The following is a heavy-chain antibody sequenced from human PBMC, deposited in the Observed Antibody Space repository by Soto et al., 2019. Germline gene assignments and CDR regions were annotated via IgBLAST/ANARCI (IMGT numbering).Heavy chain of an antibody. J-gene: IGHJ4*02. CDR2: IRAKPAGGTA. D-gene: IGHD1-26*01. V-gene: IGHV3-49*04. CDR1: GFDFGDYA. Sequence: SLRLSCATCGFDFGDYALTWVRQAPGRGLEWVAFIRAKPAGGTAEYAASVKGRFTLSRDGSESIAYLQMNSLKMEDTGMYYCSRIGPGAAKRWFFDYWGQGTPVTISS. CDR3: SRIGPGAAKRWFFDY.